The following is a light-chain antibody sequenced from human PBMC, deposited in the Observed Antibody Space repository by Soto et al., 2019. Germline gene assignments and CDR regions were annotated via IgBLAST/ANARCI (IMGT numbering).Light chain of an antibody. J-gene: IGLJ3*02. V-gene: IGLV1-44*01. CDR1: TSNIGSQT. Sequence: QSVLTQPPSASGTPGQRVTISCSGDTSNIGSQTVNWYQQFPGTAPRLLVYSDDQWPSGVPDRFSGSKSGTSASLALNGLQSEDEATYYCAAWDGSLKGWLFGGGTKLTVL. CDR2: SDD. CDR3: AAWDGSLKGWL.